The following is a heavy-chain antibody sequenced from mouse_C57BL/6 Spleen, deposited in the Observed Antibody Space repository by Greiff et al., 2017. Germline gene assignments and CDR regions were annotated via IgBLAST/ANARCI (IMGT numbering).Heavy chain of an antibody. D-gene: IGHD1-1*01. CDR1: GYTFTDYE. Sequence: VKLMESGAELVRPGASVTLSCKASGYTFTDYEMHWVKQTPVHGLEWIGAIDPETGGTAYNQKFKGKAILTADKSSSTAYMELRSLTSEDSAVYYCTRRGYYYGTPYYFDYWGQGTTLTVSS. CDR3: TRRGYYYGTPYYFDY. J-gene: IGHJ2*01. CDR2: IDPETGGT. V-gene: IGHV1-15*01.